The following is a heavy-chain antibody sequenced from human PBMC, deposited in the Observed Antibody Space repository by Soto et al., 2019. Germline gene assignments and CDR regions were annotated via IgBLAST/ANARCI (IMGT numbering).Heavy chain of an antibody. CDR2: IYHSGST. J-gene: IGHJ5*02. D-gene: IGHD6-19*01. CDR3: ARGGAVAGTTRRRWFDP. V-gene: IGHV4-30-2*01. Sequence: QLQLQESGSGLVKPSQTLSLTCAVSGGSISSGGYSWSWIRQPPGKGLEWIGYIYHSGSTYYNPXLKSRVTISVXXSXNXXSLKLSSVTAADTAVYYCARGGAVAGTTRRRWFDPWGQGTLVTVSS. CDR1: GGSISSGGYS.